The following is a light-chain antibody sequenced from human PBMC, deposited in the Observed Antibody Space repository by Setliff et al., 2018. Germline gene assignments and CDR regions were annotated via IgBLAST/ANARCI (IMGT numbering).Light chain of an antibody. J-gene: IGLJ1*01. Sequence: QSVLTQPASVSGSPGQSITISCTGTSSDIGGYNYVSWYQRHSGKAPKLMIYEVSNRPSGVSNRFSGSKSGNTASLTISGLQAEDEADYYCSSYASSSIPYVFGSGTKVTVL. CDR1: SSDIGGYNY. CDR2: EVS. V-gene: IGLV2-14*01. CDR3: SSYASSSIPYV.